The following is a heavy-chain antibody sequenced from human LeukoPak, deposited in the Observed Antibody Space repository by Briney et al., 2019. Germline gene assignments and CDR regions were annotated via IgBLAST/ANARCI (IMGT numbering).Heavy chain of an antibody. CDR3: ARHRSGWLQSSFDY. J-gene: IGHJ4*02. V-gene: IGHV4-59*08. D-gene: IGHD5-24*01. Sequence: PSETLSLTCTVSGGYITNNYWSWIRQPPGKGLEWIGYIYYSGSTNYNPSLKSRVTISVDTSKNQFSLKLSSVTAADTAVYYCARHRSGWLQSSFDYWGQGTLVTVSS. CDR1: GGYITNNY. CDR2: IYYSGST.